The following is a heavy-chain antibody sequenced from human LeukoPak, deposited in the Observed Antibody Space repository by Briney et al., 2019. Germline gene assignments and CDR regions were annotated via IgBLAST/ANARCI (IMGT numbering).Heavy chain of an antibody. CDR2: IYYSGST. CDR3: ARDQSSVRGRSLFDI. D-gene: IGHD3-22*01. J-gene: IGHJ3*02. V-gene: IGHV4-59*01. CDR1: GGSISSYY. Sequence: PSETLSLTCTVSGGSISSYYWSWIRQPPGKGLEWIGYIYYSGSTNYNPSLKSRVTISVDTSKNQFSLKLSSVTAADTAVYYCARDQSSVRGRSLFDIWGQGTMVTVSS.